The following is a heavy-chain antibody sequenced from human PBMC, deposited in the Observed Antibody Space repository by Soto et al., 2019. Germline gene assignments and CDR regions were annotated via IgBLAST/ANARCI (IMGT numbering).Heavy chain of an antibody. CDR3: ARDLTTRIFKTYYYYGMDV. CDR2: ISSSSSTI. Sequence: LRLSCAASGFTFSSYSMNWVRQAPGKGLEWVSYISSSSSTIYYADSVKGRFTISRDNAKNSLYLQMNSLRDEDTAVYYCARDLTTRIFKTYYYYGMDVWGQGTTVTVSS. J-gene: IGHJ6*02. CDR1: GFTFSSYS. V-gene: IGHV3-48*02. D-gene: IGHD3-3*01.